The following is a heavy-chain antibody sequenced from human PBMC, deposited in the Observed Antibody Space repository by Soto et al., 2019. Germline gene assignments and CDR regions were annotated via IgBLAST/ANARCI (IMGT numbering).Heavy chain of an antibody. CDR3: AKDKSGTTAFDI. D-gene: IGHD1-1*01. V-gene: IGHV3-23*01. Sequence: GSLRLSCADSGFTFSTYALSWVRQAPGKGLEWVSAINERGGSTYYADSVKGRFTISRDNSKNTLYLQMKSLRAEDTALYYCAKDKSGTTAFDIWGQGTMVTVSS. J-gene: IGHJ3*02. CDR1: GFTFSTYA. CDR2: INERGGST.